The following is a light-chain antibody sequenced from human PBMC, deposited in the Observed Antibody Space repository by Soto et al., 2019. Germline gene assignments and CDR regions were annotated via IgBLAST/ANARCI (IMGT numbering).Light chain of an antibody. CDR2: DAS. CDR3: QHRVTWPTT. J-gene: IGKJ1*01. CDR1: QSVSEY. V-gene: IGKV3-11*01. Sequence: ETVLTQSPDTLSLSPGERATLSCRASQSVSEYLAWYQQKPVQAPRLLIYDASNRATGLTARYSGSGSGTDFTLTISSLEPEDFAVYYCQHRVTWPTTFGQGTKVEIK.